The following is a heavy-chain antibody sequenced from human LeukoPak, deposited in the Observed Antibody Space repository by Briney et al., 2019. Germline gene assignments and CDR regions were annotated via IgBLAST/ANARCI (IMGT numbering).Heavy chain of an antibody. Sequence: GGSLRLSCAASGFTLSGDYMSWVRQAPGKGLEWVSVIFGAGTTYYADSVKGRFTISRDNSKNTLYLQMNSLRAEDTAVYYCARDRTSGYRLPVDYWGQGSLVSVSS. D-gene: IGHD2-2*01. CDR1: GFTLSGDY. J-gene: IGHJ4*02. CDR2: IFGAGTT. CDR3: ARDRTSGYRLPVDY. V-gene: IGHV3-53*01.